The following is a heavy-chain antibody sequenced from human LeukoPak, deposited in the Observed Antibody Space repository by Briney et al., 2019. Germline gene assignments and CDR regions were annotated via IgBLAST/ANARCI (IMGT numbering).Heavy chain of an antibody. D-gene: IGHD2-15*01. CDR3: AKVRGAVVVAATNY. CDR1: GFTFSNYA. V-gene: IGHV3-23*01. J-gene: IGHJ4*02. CDR2: ISGSGGST. Sequence: GGSLRLSCAASGFTFSNYAMSWVRQAPGKGLEWVSVISGSGGSTYHADSVKGRFTISRDNSNNTLYLQMNSLRAEDTAIYYCAKVRGAVVVAATNYWGQGTLVIVSS.